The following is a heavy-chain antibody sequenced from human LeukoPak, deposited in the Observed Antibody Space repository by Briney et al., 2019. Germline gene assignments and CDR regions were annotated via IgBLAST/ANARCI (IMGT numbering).Heavy chain of an antibody. CDR1: GYTFTGYY. V-gene: IGHV1-2*02. CDR2: VNPNSGDT. Sequence: GASVKVSCKASGYTFTGYYIHWVRQAPGQGLEWMGWVNPNSGDTNYAQKFQGRVTMTRDTSISTAYMELSRLRSDDTAVYYCARGRRAAAADDAFDIWGQGTMVTVSS. D-gene: IGHD6-13*01. CDR3: ARGRRAAAADDAFDI. J-gene: IGHJ3*02.